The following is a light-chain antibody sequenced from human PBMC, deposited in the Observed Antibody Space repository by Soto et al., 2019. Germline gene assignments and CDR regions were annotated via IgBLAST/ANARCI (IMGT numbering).Light chain of an antibody. CDR3: QQYGSSPPWT. CDR1: QAINNN. CDR2: GAS. Sequence: EIVMTQSPDTLSVSPGERATLSCRASQAINNNVAWYQLKDGQVPRLLIYGASSRATGIPDRFSGSGSGTDFTLTISRLEPEDFAVYYCQQYGSSPPWTFGQGTKVDIK. J-gene: IGKJ1*01. V-gene: IGKV3-20*01.